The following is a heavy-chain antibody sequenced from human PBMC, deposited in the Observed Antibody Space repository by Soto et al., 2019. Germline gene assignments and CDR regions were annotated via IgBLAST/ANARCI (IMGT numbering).Heavy chain of an antibody. V-gene: IGHV1-18*01. CDR1: GYDFTTYG. CDR2: ISAHNGNT. CDR3: ARGSYGDY. J-gene: IGHJ4*02. Sequence: QVHLVQSGAEVKKPGASVKVSCKGSGYDFTTYGITWARQAPGQGLEWMAWISAHNGNTDYAQKLQGRVTVTRDTSTSTAYMELRSLRSDDPAVYYCARGSYGDYWGQGALVTVSS. D-gene: IGHD3-10*01.